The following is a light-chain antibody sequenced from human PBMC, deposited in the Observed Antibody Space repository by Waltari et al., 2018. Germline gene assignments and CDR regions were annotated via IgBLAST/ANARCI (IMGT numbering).Light chain of an antibody. CDR1: QSVGRS. CDR2: DAS. Sequence: EIVLTQSPGTLSLSPGERATLACRASQSVGRSLAWYQQKPVQAPRLLIYDASRSATGIPDRFSGSGSGTDFSLTISRLEPEDFAVYYCQHYVRLPATFGQGTKVEI. J-gene: IGKJ1*01. V-gene: IGKV3-20*01. CDR3: QHYVRLPAT.